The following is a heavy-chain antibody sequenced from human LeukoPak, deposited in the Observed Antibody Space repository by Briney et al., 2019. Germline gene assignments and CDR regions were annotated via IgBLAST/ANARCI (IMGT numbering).Heavy chain of an antibody. CDR1: GFTSSNAW. J-gene: IGHJ3*02. Sequence: GGSLRLSCAASGFTSSNAWMSWVRQAPGKGLEWVGRIKSKTDGGTTDYAAPVKGRFTISRDDSKNTLYLQMNSLKTEDTAVYYCTTEALWFGELDTHDAFDIWGQGTMVTVSS. CDR2: IKSKTDGGTT. CDR3: TTEALWFGELDTHDAFDI. V-gene: IGHV3-15*01. D-gene: IGHD3-10*01.